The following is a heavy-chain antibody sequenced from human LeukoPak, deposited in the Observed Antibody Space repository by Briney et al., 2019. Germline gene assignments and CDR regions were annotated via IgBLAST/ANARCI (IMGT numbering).Heavy chain of an antibody. D-gene: IGHD4-23*01. Sequence: SETLSLTCAVSGGSISSYYWNWIRQPPGKGLEWIGSVSYSGSTNYNPSLESRVTISVDTSKNQISLKLSSVTAADTAIYYCARAPERWYSYGSYTYHYMDVWGRGTTVTVSS. V-gene: IGHV4-59*01. CDR3: ARAPERWYSYGSYTYHYMDV. J-gene: IGHJ6*03. CDR2: VSYSGST. CDR1: GGSISSYY.